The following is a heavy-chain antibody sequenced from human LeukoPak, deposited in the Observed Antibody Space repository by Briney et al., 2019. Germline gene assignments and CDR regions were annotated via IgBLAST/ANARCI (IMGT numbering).Heavy chain of an antibody. D-gene: IGHD3-10*01. CDR3: ARRRPRGSGSYGFDP. V-gene: IGHV1-46*01. J-gene: IGHJ5*02. CDR2: INPSGGST. Sequence: ASVKVSCKASGGTFISYAISWVRQAPGQGLEWMGIINPSGGSTNYAQKFQGRVTMTRDTSTSTVYMELSSLRSEDTAVYYCARRRPRGSGSYGFDPWGQGTLVTVSS. CDR1: GGTFISYA.